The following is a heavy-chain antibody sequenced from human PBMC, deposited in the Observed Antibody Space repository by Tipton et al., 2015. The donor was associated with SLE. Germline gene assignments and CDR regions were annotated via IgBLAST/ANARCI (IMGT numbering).Heavy chain of an antibody. CDR1: GYTFTGYY. CDR2: INPKSGDT. V-gene: IGHV1-2*02. Sequence: QVQLVQSGAEVKKPGASVKVSCKASGYTFTGYYMYWVRQAPGQGLEWMGWINPKSGDTNYAQKFQGRVTMTWDTSISTAYMELSRLRSDDTAVYYCAREGAASKDVNWFDPWGQGTLVTVSS. CDR3: AREGAASKDVNWFDP. J-gene: IGHJ5*02. D-gene: IGHD6-25*01.